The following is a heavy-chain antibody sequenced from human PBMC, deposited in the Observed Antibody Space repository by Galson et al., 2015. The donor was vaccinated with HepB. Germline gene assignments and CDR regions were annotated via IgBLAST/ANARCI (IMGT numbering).Heavy chain of an antibody. V-gene: IGHV3-30*03. Sequence: SLRLSCAASGFIFSRYGMHWVRQAPGKGLEWVTFISYDGSDKNYADSVKSRFTISRDNSRNTLYLQVGSLRADDTAVYFCVQGSYKSTLATLGYWGQGTLVAVSS. CDR2: ISYDGSDK. D-gene: IGHD4-23*01. CDR3: VQGSYKSTLATLGY. CDR1: GFIFSRYG. J-gene: IGHJ4*02.